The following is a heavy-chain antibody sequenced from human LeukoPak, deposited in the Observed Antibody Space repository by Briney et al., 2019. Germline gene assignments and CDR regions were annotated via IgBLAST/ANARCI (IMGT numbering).Heavy chain of an antibody. V-gene: IGHV1-69*04. J-gene: IGHJ6*02. Sequence: GASVKVSCKASGGTFSSYAISWVRQAPGQGLEWMGRIIPILGIANYAQKFQGRVTITADKSTSTAYMELSSLRSEDTAVYYCAREAPIAVAARAGMDVWGQGTTVTVSS. CDR1: GGTFSSYA. CDR2: IIPILGIA. D-gene: IGHD6-19*01. CDR3: AREAPIAVAARAGMDV.